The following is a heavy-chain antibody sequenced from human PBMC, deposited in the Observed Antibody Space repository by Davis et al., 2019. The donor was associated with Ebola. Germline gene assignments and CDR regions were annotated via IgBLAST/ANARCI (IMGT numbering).Heavy chain of an antibody. CDR2: IYYSGST. J-gene: IGHJ2*01. CDR1: GGSISSSSYY. D-gene: IGHD3-10*01. V-gene: IGHV4-39*06. CDR3: ARKGVGSGSYVNFDL. Sequence: PGGSLRLSCTVSGGSISSSSYYWGRICPPPGKGLEWIGSIYYSGSTYYNPSLKSRVTISLDTSKNQFPLKLTSVTAAAPAVYYCARKGVGSGSYVNFDLWGRGTPVTVSS.